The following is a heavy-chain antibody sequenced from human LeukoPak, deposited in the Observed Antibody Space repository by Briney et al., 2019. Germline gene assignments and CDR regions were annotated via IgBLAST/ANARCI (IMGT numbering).Heavy chain of an antibody. Sequence: SETLSLTCTVSGGSISSYYWSWIRQPAGKGLEWIGRIYTSGSTNYNPSLKSRLTTSVDTSKNQCSLKLSSVTAADTAVYYCASSPLSVAGDTFDYWGQGSLVTVSS. J-gene: IGHJ4*02. CDR2: IYTSGST. D-gene: IGHD6-19*01. CDR1: GGSISSYY. V-gene: IGHV4-4*07. CDR3: ASSPLSVAGDTFDY.